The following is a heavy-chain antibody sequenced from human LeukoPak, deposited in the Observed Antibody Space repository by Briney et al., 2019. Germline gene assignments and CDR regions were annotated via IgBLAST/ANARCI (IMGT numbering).Heavy chain of an antibody. CDR3: ARVLLVHDYYYGMDV. Sequence: GGSLRLSCAASGFTFSTYNMNWVRQAPGKGLEWVSSISSGSSFIYYAGSVKGRFTISRGNAKNSLYLQMNSLRAEDTAVYYCARVLLVHDYYYGMDVWGQGTTVTVSS. CDR2: ISSGSSFI. D-gene: IGHD3-16*01. V-gene: IGHV3-21*01. J-gene: IGHJ6*02. CDR1: GFTFSTYN.